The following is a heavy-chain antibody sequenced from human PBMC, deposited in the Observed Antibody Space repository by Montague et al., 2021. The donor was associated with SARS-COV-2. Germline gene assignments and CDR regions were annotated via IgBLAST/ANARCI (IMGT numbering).Heavy chain of an antibody. Sequence: SETLSLTCTVSGGSISNCYWRWVRQPPGKGLELIGYIYYSGSTNXNPSLKSRVTISVDTSKNQFSLKLSSVTAADTAVYYCARDPNYYYTSVSRGNWFDPWGQGTLVTVSS. CDR2: IYYSGST. J-gene: IGHJ5*02. D-gene: IGHD3-10*01. V-gene: IGHV4-59*01. CDR1: GGSISNCY. CDR3: ARDPNYYYTSVSRGNWFDP.